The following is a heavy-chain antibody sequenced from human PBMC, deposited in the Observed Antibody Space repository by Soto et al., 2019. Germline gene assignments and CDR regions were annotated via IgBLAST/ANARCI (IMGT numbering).Heavy chain of an antibody. Sequence: SETLSLTCTVSGGSISSSSYYWGWIRQPPGKGLEWIGTFYYSGSTYYNPSLKSRVTISVDTSKNQLSLKLSSVTAADTAVHYCAREGIAAAGTLYYWGQGTLVTVSS. V-gene: IGHV4-39*02. D-gene: IGHD6-13*01. J-gene: IGHJ4*02. CDR3: AREGIAAAGTLYY. CDR2: FYYSGST. CDR1: GGSISSSSYY.